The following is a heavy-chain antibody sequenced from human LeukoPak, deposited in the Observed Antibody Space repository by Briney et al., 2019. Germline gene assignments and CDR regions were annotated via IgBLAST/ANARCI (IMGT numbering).Heavy chain of an antibody. J-gene: IGHJ4*02. CDR2: IGHDGSKE. D-gene: IGHD5-12*01. CDR1: GFTFSNYG. V-gene: IGHV3-30*02. CDR3: AKDRRYSGHGIFDY. Sequence: GGSLRLSCAAAGFTFSNYGIHWVRQAPGKGLEWVAFIGHDGSKEYYADSVEGRFTISRDSSKNTVYLQMNSLRADDTALYYCAKDRRYSGHGIFDYWGQGTLVTVSS.